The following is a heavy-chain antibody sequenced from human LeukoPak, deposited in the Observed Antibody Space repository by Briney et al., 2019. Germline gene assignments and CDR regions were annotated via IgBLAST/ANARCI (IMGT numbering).Heavy chain of an antibody. CDR1: GLNFSNSA. V-gene: IGHV3-23*01. CDR2: ISGSGDRT. J-gene: IGHJ4*02. Sequence: PGGSLRLSCATSGLNFSNSAMNWVRQAPGMGLEWVSRISGSGDRTYYADSVKGRFTISRDNAKNTLYLQMTSLRAEDTAVYYCARGGSGNFYYWGQGTLVTVSS. D-gene: IGHD1-26*01. CDR3: ARGGSGNFYY.